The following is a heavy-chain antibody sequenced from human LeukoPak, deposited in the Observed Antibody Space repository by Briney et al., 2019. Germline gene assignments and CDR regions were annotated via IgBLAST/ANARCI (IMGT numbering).Heavy chain of an antibody. CDR3: ARGGRHCSSTSCYRTRAEGRRFDY. D-gene: IGHD2-2*02. J-gene: IGHJ4*02. V-gene: IGHV4-34*01. CDR1: GGSFSGYY. CDR2: INHSGST. Sequence: SETLCLTCAVYGGSFSGYYWSWIRQPPGKGLEWIGEINHSGSTNYNPSLKSRVTISVDTSKNQFSLKLSSVTAADTAVYYCARGGRHCSSTSCYRTRAEGRRFDYWGQGTLVTVSS.